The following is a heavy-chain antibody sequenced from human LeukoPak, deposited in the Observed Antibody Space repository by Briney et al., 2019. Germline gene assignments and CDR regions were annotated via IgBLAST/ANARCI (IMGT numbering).Heavy chain of an antibody. V-gene: IGHV3-11*01. CDR3: ARDRAYCGGDCYPINWFDP. CDR2: ISSSGSTI. CDR1: GFTFSDYY. J-gene: IGHJ5*02. D-gene: IGHD2-21*02. Sequence: PGRSLRLSCAASGFTFSDYYMSWIRQAPGKGLEWVSYISSSGSTIYYADSVKGRFTIPRGNAKNSLYLQMNSLRAEDTAVYYCARDRAYCGGDCYPINWFDPWGQGTLVTVSS.